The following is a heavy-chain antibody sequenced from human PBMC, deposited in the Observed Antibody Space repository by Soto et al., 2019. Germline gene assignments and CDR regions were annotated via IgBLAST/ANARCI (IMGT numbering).Heavy chain of an antibody. V-gene: IGHV4-59*01. CDR2: IYYSGST. J-gene: IGHJ6*02. D-gene: IGHD6-6*01. CDR3: ARAGAARNYGMDV. Sequence: SETLSLTCTVCGGSISSYYWSWIRQPPWKGLEWIGYIYYSGSTNYNPSLKSRVTISVETSKNQFSLKLSSVTAADTAVYYCARAGAARNYGMDVLGQRTTVAVCS. CDR1: GGSISSYY.